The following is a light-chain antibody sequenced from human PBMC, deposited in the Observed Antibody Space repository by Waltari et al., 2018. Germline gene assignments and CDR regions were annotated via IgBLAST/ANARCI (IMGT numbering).Light chain of an antibody. V-gene: IGLV2-14*03. J-gene: IGLJ3*02. Sequence: QSALTQPASVSGSPGQSITISCTGTSSDVGGYTYVPWYQQHPGKAPKVMIYDVSNRPSGVSNRFSGSKSGNTASLTISGLQAEDEADYYCTSYTSSSAPWVFGGGTKLTVL. CDR1: SSDVGGYTY. CDR2: DVS. CDR3: TSYTSSSAPWV.